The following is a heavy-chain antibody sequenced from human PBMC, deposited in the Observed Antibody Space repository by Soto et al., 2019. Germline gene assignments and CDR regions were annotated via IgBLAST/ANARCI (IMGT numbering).Heavy chain of an antibody. CDR3: AAYYGSPLAVY. D-gene: IGHD3-10*01. J-gene: IGHJ4*02. CDR1: GGSISSHY. Sequence: PSETLSLTCIVSGGSISSHYWSWIRQPPGEGLEWIGHIYYTGSTNYNPSLRSRLIISVDTSKNQFSLKLGSVTAADTAVYYCAAYYGSPLAVYWGQGTLVTVSS. V-gene: IGHV4-59*11. CDR2: IYYTGST.